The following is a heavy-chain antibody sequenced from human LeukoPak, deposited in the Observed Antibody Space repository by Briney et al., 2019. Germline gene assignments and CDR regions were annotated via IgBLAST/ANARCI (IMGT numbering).Heavy chain of an antibody. D-gene: IGHD3-10*01. Sequence: GGSLRLSCAASGFTFSSYEMNWVRQAPGKGLEWVSYISSSGSTIYYADSAKGRFTIPRDNAKNSLYLQMNSLGAEDTAVYYCAAAYGSGEGYFDYWGQGTLVTVSS. CDR2: ISSSGSTI. CDR3: AAAYGSGEGYFDY. J-gene: IGHJ4*02. V-gene: IGHV3-48*03. CDR1: GFTFSSYE.